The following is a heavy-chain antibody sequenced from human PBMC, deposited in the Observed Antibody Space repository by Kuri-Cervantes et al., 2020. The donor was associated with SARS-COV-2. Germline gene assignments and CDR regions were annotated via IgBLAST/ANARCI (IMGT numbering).Heavy chain of an antibody. CDR2: INPDGSYT. V-gene: IGHV3-74*01. D-gene: IGHD1-14*01. Sequence: GGSLRLSCAASGSTFSGHWIHWVRQAPGKGLVWVSRINPDGSYTNNADSVKGRFTISRDNSKNTLYLQMNSLRAEDTAVYYCARRIRPQDYYYYYGMDVWGQGTTVTVSS. CDR1: GSTFSGHW. CDR3: ARRIRPQDYYYYYGMDV. J-gene: IGHJ6*02.